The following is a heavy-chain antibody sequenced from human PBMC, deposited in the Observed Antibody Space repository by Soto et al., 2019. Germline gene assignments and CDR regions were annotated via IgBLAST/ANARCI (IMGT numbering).Heavy chain of an antibody. CDR2: INHSGST. Sequence: PSETLSLTCAVYGGSFSGYYWSWIRQPPGKGLEWIGEINHSGSTNYNPSLKSRVTISVDTSKNQFSLKLSSVTAADTAVYYCARNLYYYYFYYLDVWGKGTTVNVPS. V-gene: IGHV4-34*01. CDR3: ARNLYYYYFYYLDV. J-gene: IGHJ6*03. CDR1: GGSFSGYY.